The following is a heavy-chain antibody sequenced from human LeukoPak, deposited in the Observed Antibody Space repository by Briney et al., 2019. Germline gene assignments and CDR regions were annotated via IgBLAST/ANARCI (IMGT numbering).Heavy chain of an antibody. J-gene: IGHJ6*03. CDR2: IYYSGST. Sequence: SETLSLTCTVSGGSISSSSYYWGWIRQPPGKELEWIGSIYYSGSTYYNPSLKSRVTISVDTSKNQFSLKLSSVTAADTAVYYCARTRYSSAGDYYYYMDVWGKGTTATVSS. CDR1: GGSISSSSYY. D-gene: IGHD6-25*01. CDR3: ARTRYSSAGDYYYYMDV. V-gene: IGHV4-39*07.